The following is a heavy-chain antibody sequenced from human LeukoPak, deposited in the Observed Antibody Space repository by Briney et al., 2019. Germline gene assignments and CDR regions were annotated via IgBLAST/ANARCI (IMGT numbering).Heavy chain of an antibody. J-gene: IGHJ4*02. V-gene: IGHV1-24*01. Sequence: ASVKVSCKVSGYTLTQLSMQWVRHTPEEGLECMGGFAPEDGETSYAQKFQGRVTMTEETSTTTAYMELSSLRSENPPVYSCRTDQSLYGSQYDFAYGGQETLVTVSS. CDR3: RTDQSLYGSQYDFAY. CDR2: FAPEDGET. CDR1: GYTLTQLS. D-gene: IGHD3-10*01.